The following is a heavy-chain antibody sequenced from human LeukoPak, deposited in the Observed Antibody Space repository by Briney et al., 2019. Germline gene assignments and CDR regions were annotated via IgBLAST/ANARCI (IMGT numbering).Heavy chain of an antibody. CDR3: ARVRRHFRTRSHFDY. CDR1: GGSISSDDYY. Sequence: PSETLSLTCTVSGGSISSDDYYWSWIRQPPGKGLEWIGYIYYSGSTYYNPSLKSRVTISVDTSKNQFSLKLSSVTAADTAVYYCARVRRHFRTRSHFDYWGQGTLVTVSS. J-gene: IGHJ4*02. D-gene: IGHD2-2*01. CDR2: IYYSGST. V-gene: IGHV4-30-4*01.